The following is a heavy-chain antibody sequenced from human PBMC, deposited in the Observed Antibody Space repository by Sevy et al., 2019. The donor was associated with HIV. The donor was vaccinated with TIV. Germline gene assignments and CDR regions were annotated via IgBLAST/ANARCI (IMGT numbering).Heavy chain of an antibody. CDR2: MYSDGST. J-gene: IGHJ4*02. CDR1: GFPVSSNY. CDR3: ARGKSGYGYGLDY. Sequence: GESLKISCAASGFPVSSNYMSWVRQAPGKGLEWVSVMYSDGSTYHADSVKGRFTISRDNSKNTLYLQMNSLRVEDTAVYYCARGKSGYGYGLDYWGRGTLVTVSS. V-gene: IGHV3-66*01. D-gene: IGHD5-18*01.